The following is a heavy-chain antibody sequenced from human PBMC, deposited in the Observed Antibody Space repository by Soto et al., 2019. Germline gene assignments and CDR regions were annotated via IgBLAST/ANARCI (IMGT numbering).Heavy chain of an antibody. Sequence: PGGSLRLSCASSGFPFSSYDMHWVRQATGKGLEWVSAIGTAGDTYYPGSVKGRFTISRENAKNSLYLQMNSLRAGDTAVYYCARVQRPYYDFWSGYYPLGYYYYYMDVWGKGTTVTVSS. J-gene: IGHJ6*03. CDR1: GFPFSSYD. V-gene: IGHV3-13*01. CDR3: ARVQRPYYDFWSGYYPLGYYYYYMDV. CDR2: IGTAGDT. D-gene: IGHD3-3*01.